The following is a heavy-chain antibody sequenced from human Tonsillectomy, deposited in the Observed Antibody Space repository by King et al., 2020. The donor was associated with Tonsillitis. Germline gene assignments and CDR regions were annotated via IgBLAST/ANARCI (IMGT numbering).Heavy chain of an antibody. Sequence: VQLVQSGAEVKKPGESLKISCKGSGYSFTSYWIGWVRQMPGKGLEWMGIIYPGDSDTRYSPSFQGQDTISADKSISTAYLQWSSLKASDTAMYYCARLGSDSLVPHYTVVNHYYYMDVWGKGTTVTVSS. CDR1: GYSFTSYW. CDR3: ARLGSDSLVPHYTVVNHYYYMDV. CDR2: IYPGDSDT. V-gene: IGHV5-51*03. J-gene: IGHJ6*03. D-gene: IGHD4-23*01.